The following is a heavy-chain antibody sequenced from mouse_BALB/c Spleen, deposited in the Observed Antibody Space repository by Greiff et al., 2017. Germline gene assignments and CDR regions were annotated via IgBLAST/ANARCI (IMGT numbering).Heavy chain of an antibody. CDR3: TRGDWEGLDY. CDR1: GFTFSSYT. J-gene: IGHJ2*01. V-gene: IGHV5-6-4*01. D-gene: IGHD4-1*01. Sequence: EVHLVESGGGLVKPGGSLKLSCAASGFTFSSYTMSWVRQTPEKRLEWVATISSGGSYTYYPDSVKGRFTISRDNAKNTLYLQMSSLKSEDTAMYYFTRGDWEGLDYWGQGTTLTVSS. CDR2: ISSGGSYT.